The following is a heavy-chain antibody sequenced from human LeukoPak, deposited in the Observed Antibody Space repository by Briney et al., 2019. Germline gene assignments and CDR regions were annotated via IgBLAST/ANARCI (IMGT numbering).Heavy chain of an antibody. CDR2: IYPGDSDT. J-gene: IGHJ4*02. D-gene: IGHD3-10*01. V-gene: IGHV5-51*01. CDR1: GYSFAIYW. CDR3: ARFSYYYGSGSRVDY. Sequence: GESLKISCQDSGYSFAIYWIGWVRQMPGKGLEWMGIIYPGDSDTRYSPSFQGQVTISADKSISTAYLQWSSLKASDTAMYYCARFSYYYGSGSRVDYWGQGTLVTVSS.